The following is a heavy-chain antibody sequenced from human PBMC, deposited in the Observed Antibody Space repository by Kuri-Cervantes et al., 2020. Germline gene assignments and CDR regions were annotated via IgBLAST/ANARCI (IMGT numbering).Heavy chain of an antibody. J-gene: IGHJ4*02. CDR1: RGSISSDEYY. CDR2: IHYSGNT. CDR3: ARGATMVRGVIITFEHFDY. V-gene: IGHV4-30-4*01. Sequence: SETLSLTCTISRGSISSDEYYWSWIRQSPGKGLEWIGYIHYSGNTYYNPSLKSRATISVDTSKNQFSLKLSSVTAADTAVYYCARGATMVRGVIITFEHFDYWGQGTLVTVSS. D-gene: IGHD3-10*01.